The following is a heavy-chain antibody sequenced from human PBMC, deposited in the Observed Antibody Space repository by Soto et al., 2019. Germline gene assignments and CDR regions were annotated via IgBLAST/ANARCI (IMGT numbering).Heavy chain of an antibody. CDR1: GYSFASFW. D-gene: IGHD3-9*01. V-gene: IGHV5-51*01. Sequence: GQAMQVSSKGSGYSFASFWIGRVLQMTGKGLEWMGIIYPGDSDPRYSPSFQGQVTISADKSISTAYLQWSSLKASDTAMYYCARRSHYATSTGYYDWGNNWFDPWGQGILLTVHS. J-gene: IGHJ5*02. CDR2: IYPGDSDP. CDR3: ARRSHYATSTGYYDWGNNWFDP.